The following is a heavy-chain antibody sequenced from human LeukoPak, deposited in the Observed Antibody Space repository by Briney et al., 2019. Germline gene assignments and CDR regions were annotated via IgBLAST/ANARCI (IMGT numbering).Heavy chain of an antibody. CDR3: ARVYGGTGAAFDY. Sequence: GGSLRLSCVASGFTLSDYSMTWVRQAPGKWLEWVSSISRSGKYRHDADSGKGRFTISRDNAKSSLYLDMTNLRAEDTAVYYCARVYGGTGAAFDYWGQGTLLTVSS. V-gene: IGHV3-21*01. J-gene: IGHJ4*02. D-gene: IGHD4-23*01. CDR1: GFTLSDYS. CDR2: ISRSGKYR.